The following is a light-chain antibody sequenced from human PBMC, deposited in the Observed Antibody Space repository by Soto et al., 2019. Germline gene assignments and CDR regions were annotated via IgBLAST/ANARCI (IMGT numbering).Light chain of an antibody. CDR1: SSNIGSNT. V-gene: IGLV1-44*01. J-gene: IGLJ1*01. CDR2: SNN. Sequence: SVLAQPPSASWTPVQRVTISCSGSSSNIGSNTVNWYQQLPGTAPKLLIHSNNQRPSGVPDRFSGSKSGTSASLAISGLQSEDEADYYCAAWDDSMNGLYVFGTGTKVTVL. CDR3: AAWDDSMNGLYV.